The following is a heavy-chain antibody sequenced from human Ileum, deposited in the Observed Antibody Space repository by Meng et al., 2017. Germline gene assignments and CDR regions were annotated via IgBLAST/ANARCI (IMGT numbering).Heavy chain of an antibody. D-gene: IGHD3-22*01. Sequence: QVQLVQSGAEGKKPGASVKVSCKASGYTFSNYAMNWVRQAPGQRLEWMGWINAGNGDTKYSQKFQGRVTITRVTSASTGYMELSSLRSEDTAVYYCARFSSGYFFGYWGQGTLVTVSS. CDR2: INAGNGDT. CDR3: ARFSSGYFFGY. CDR1: GYTFSNYA. V-gene: IGHV1-3*01. J-gene: IGHJ4*02.